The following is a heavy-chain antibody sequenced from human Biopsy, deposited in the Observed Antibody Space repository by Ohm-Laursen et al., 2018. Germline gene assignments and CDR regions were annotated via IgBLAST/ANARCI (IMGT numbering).Heavy chain of an antibody. CDR3: ARERGWKSTSTIDY. Sequence: SLRLSCTASGFIFDDYAMHWVRQAPGKGLEWVSTISFNSGTIAYADSVMGRFTISRDNAKNSVDLQMNSLRAEDTAVYFCARERGWKSTSTIDYWGQGTLVTASS. D-gene: IGHD2/OR15-2a*01. V-gene: IGHV3-9*01. CDR1: GFIFDDYA. CDR2: ISFNSGTI. J-gene: IGHJ4*02.